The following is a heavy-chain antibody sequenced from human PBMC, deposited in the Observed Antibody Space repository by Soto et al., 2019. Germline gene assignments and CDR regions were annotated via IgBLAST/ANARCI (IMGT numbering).Heavy chain of an antibody. V-gene: IGHV6-1*01. CDR1: GDSVSSNSAA. CDR3: ARDGSSSTYFDY. D-gene: IGHD6-6*01. J-gene: IGHJ4*02. Sequence: PSQTLSLTCAISGDSVSSNSAAWNWIRQSPSRGLEWLGRTYYRSKWYNDYALSVKSRLTINPDTSMNQCSLQLNSVTPEDTAVYYCARDGSSSTYFDYWGQGTLVTVSS. CDR2: TYYRSKWYN.